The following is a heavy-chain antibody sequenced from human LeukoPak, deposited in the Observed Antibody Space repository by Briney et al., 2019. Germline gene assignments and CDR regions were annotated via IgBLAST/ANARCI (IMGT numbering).Heavy chain of an antibody. CDR1: GFTFSNAW. J-gene: IGHJ4*02. D-gene: IGHD6-13*01. V-gene: IGHV3-15*01. CDR3: ATDRSSNWYRLYY. CDR2: IKRENDGGTT. Sequence: GGSLRLSCAASGFTFSNAWMSWVRQAPGKGLEWVGRIKRENDGGTTDYAAPVKGRFTISRDDSKNTVYLQMDSLKTEDTAVYYCATDRSSNWYRLYYWGQGTLVTVSS.